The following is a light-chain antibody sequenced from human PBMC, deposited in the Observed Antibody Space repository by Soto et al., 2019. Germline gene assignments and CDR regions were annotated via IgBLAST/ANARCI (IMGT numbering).Light chain of an antibody. J-gene: IGKJ1*01. CDR1: QSVSSN. CDR2: GAS. CDR3: QQYNNWPPEWT. Sequence: EMVMTQSPATLSVSPGERATLSCRASQSVSSNLAWYQQKPGQAPRLLIYGASTRATGIPARFSGSGSGTEFTLTISSLQSEDFAVYYCQQYNNWPPEWTFGQGTKVAIK. V-gene: IGKV3-15*01.